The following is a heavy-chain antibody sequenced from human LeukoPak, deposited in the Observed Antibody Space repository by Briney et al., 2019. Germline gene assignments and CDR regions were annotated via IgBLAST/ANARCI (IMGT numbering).Heavy chain of an antibody. D-gene: IGHD3-22*01. CDR1: GYTFTSYG. J-gene: IGHJ4*02. CDR2: ISAYNGNT. CDR3: ARVSYYYDSSGYYPEYYFDY. Sequence: GASVKVSCKASGYTFTSYGISWVRQAPGQGLEWMGWISAYNGNTNYAQKLQGRVTMTTDTSTSTAYMELRSLRSDDTAVYYCARVSYYYDSSGYYPEYYFDYWGQGTLVTVSS. V-gene: IGHV1-18*01.